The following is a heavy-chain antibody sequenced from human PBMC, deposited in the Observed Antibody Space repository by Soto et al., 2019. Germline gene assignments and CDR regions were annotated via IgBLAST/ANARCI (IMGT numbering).Heavy chain of an antibody. Sequence: ASVKVSCKASGYTFTGYYMHWVRQAPGQGLEWMGWINPNSGGTNYAQKFQGWVTMTRDTSISTAYMELSRLRSDDTAVYYCAREGYCSGGSCYGRFDPWGQGTLVTVSS. V-gene: IGHV1-2*04. CDR1: GYTFTGYY. D-gene: IGHD2-15*01. J-gene: IGHJ5*02. CDR2: INPNSGGT. CDR3: AREGYCSGGSCYGRFDP.